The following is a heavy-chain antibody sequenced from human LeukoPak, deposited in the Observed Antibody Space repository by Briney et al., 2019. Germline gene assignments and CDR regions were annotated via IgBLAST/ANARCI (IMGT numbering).Heavy chain of an antibody. V-gene: IGHV3-15*01. CDR2: IKSKTDGGTT. Sequence: GGSLRLSCAASGFTFSNAWMSWVRQAPGKGLEWVGRIKSKTDGGTTDYAAPVKDRFTISRDDSKNTLYLQMNSLRAEDTAVYYCAKDLEALFYPFDYWGQGTLVTVSS. CDR1: GFTFSNAW. CDR3: AKDLEALFYPFDY. J-gene: IGHJ4*02. D-gene: IGHD3-3*01.